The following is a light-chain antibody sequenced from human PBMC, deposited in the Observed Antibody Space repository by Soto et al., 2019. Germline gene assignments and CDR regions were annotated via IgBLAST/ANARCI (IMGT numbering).Light chain of an antibody. CDR1: QSVSSN. V-gene: IGKV3-15*01. CDR2: GAS. CDR3: QQALT. Sequence: EIVMTQSPATLSVSPGERATLSCRASQSVSSNLAWYQQKPGQAPRLLIYGASTRATGIPARFSGSGSGTEFTLTISSLQSEDFAVYCCQQALTFGGGTKVEIK. J-gene: IGKJ4*01.